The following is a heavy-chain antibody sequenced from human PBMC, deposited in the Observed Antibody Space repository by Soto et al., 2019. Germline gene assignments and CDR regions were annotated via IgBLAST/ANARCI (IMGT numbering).Heavy chain of an antibody. CDR1: GYTFTSYD. V-gene: IGHV1-8*01. CDR2: MHPNSGNT. CDR3: LVPASTFVWRGNWFDP. Sequence: QVQLVQSGAEVKKPGASVKVSCKASGYTFTSYDINWVRQATGQGLEWMGWMHPNSGNTGYAQKFLGRVTMTRNTSISTAYMELSSLRSADTAVYYCLVPASTFVWRGNWFDPWGQGTLVTVSS. D-gene: IGHD2-2*01. J-gene: IGHJ5*02.